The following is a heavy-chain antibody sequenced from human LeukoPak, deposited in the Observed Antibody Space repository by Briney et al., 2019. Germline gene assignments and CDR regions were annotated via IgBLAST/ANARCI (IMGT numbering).Heavy chain of an antibody. J-gene: IGHJ4*02. V-gene: IGHV1-2*02. Sequence: SVKVSCKASGYTFTGYYMHWVRQAPGQGLEWKGWINPNSGGTNYAQKFQGRVTMTRGTSISTAYMELSRLRSDDTTVYYCARSHYYDSSGVSDYWGQGTLVTVSS. CDR2: INPNSGGT. D-gene: IGHD3-22*01. CDR1: GYTFTGYY. CDR3: ARSHYYDSSGVSDY.